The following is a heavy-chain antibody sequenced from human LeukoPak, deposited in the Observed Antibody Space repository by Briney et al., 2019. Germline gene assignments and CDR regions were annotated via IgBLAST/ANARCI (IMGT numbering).Heavy chain of an antibody. CDR3: ASEGDGYNFWY. J-gene: IGHJ4*02. CDR2: INSDGSST. CDR1: GFTFSGYC. V-gene: IGHV3-74*01. Sequence: GGSLRLSCAASGFTFSGYCMHWVRQAPGRGLVWVSRINSDGSSTSYADSVKGRFTISIDNAKNTLYLQMNRLRAEDTAVYYWASEGDGYNFWYWGQGTLVTVSS. D-gene: IGHD5-24*01.